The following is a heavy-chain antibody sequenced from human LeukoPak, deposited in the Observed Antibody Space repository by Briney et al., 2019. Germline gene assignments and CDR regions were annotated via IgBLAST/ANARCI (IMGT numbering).Heavy chain of an antibody. V-gene: IGHV3-23*01. CDR3: AKNWRFGELLW. D-gene: IGHD3-10*01. CDR2: ISGSGGST. CDR1: GFTFSSYA. J-gene: IGHJ4*02. Sequence: GGSLRLSCAASGFTFSSYAMSWVRQAPGKGLEWVSAISGSGGSTYYAGSVKGRFTISRDNSKNTLYLQMNSLRAEDTAVYYCAKNWRFGELLWWGQGTLVTVSS.